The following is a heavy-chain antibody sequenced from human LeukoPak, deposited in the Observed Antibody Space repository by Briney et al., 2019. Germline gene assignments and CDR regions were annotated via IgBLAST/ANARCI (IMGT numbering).Heavy chain of an antibody. CDR1: GYTFTSYW. J-gene: IGHJ4*02. CDR3: ARMRELDLEEYYFDY. V-gene: IGHV5-51*01. CDR2: IYPGDSDT. D-gene: IGHD1-1*01. Sequence: GESLKISCKGSGYTFTSYWIGWVRQMPGKGLEWMGFIYPGDSDTTYSPSFQGQVTISADRSISTAYLQWSSLKASDTAIYYCARMRELDLEEYYFDYWGQGTLVTVSS.